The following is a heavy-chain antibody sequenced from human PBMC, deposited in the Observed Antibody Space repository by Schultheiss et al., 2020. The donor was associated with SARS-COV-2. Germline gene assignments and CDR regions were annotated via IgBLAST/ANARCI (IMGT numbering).Heavy chain of an antibody. V-gene: IGHV3-15*01. CDR3: TTVVPAAIDFDY. CDR2: IKSKTDGGTT. Sequence: GGSLRLSCAASGFTFSDYYMSWIRQAPGKGLEWVGRIKSKTDGGTTDYAAPVKGRFTISRDDSKNTLYLQMNSLKTEDTAVYYCTTVVPAAIDFDYWGQGTLVTVSS. CDR1: GFTFSDYY. J-gene: IGHJ4*02. D-gene: IGHD2-2*01.